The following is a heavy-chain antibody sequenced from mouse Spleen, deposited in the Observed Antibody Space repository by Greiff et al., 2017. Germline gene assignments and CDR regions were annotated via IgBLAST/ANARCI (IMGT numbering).Heavy chain of an antibody. J-gene: IGHJ4*01. V-gene: IGHV5-15*02. D-gene: IGHD4-1*01. CDR2: ISNLAYSI. CDR1: GFTFSDYG. Sequence: DVKLVESGGGLVKPGGSLKLSCAASGFTFSDYGMAWVRQAPGKGPEWVAFISNLAYSIYYADTVTGRFTISRENAKNTLYLEMSSLRSEDTAMYYCARTGTDYAMDYWGQGTSVTVSS. CDR3: ARTGTDYAMDY.